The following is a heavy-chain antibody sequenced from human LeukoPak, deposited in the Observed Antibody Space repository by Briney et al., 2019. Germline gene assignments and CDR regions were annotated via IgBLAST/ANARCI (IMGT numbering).Heavy chain of an antibody. J-gene: IGHJ4*02. Sequence: QLQLQESGPGLVKPSDTLSLACTVSGGSISTYYSCWIRHPPAAGPAWIGYIYSSGSTNYNPSLKSRVTISVDTSKNQFSLKLSSVTTADTAVYYCARGYGYGYVDYWGQGTLVTVSS. CDR2: IYSSGST. V-gene: IGHV4-59*07. D-gene: IGHD5-18*01. CDR1: GGSISTYY. CDR3: ARGYGYGYVDY.